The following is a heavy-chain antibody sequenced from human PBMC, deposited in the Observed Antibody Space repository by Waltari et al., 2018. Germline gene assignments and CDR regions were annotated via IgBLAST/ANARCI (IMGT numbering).Heavy chain of an antibody. J-gene: IGHJ4*02. CDR3: ARENRQWLAPEPYYFDY. CDR2: LSYDGSNK. Sequence: QVQLVASGGGVVQPGMSLRLSCAASGFIFSPSALHWVRQAPGKGLEWVAVLSYDGSNKYYADALKGRFTISRDNSNNTLYLQMNTLTPEDTAVYFCARENRQWLAPEPYYFDYWGLGTLVTVTS. V-gene: IGHV3-30*04. CDR1: GFIFSPSA. D-gene: IGHD6-19*01.